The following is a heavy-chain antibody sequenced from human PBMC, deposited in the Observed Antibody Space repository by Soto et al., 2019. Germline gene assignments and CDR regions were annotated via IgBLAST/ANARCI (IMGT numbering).Heavy chain of an antibody. CDR2: INPITGGT. D-gene: IGHD3-22*01. J-gene: IGHJ4*02. CDR1: GYTFTAYY. CDR3: ARNYYDSSDRDYLDY. Sequence: ASVKVSCKASGYTFTAYYIHWVRQAPGQGLEWMGWINPITGGTNYAPNFQGRVTMTRDTSISTAYMELSSLRSDDTALYYCARNYYDSSDRDYLDYWGQGTLVTVSS. V-gene: IGHV1-2*02.